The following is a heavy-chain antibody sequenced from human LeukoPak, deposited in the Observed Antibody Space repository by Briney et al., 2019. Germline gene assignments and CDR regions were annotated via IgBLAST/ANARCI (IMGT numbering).Heavy chain of an antibody. CDR2: IYHSGST. CDR1: GYSITSGDY. V-gene: IGHV4-38-2*02. D-gene: IGHD3-22*01. CDR3: ARDTKHYYDTSGYLFDY. Sequence: SETLSLTCAVSGYSITSGDYWGWIRQPPGKGLEWIGSIYHSGSTYYNPSLKSRVTVSVDTSKNQFSLKLSSVTAADTAVYYCARDTKHYYDTSGYLFDYWGQGTMVTVSS. J-gene: IGHJ4*02.